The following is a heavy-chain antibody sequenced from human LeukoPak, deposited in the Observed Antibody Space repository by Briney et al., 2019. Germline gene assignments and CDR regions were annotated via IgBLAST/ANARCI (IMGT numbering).Heavy chain of an antibody. V-gene: IGHV4-59*06. D-gene: IGHD1-26*01. Sequence: SETLSLTCTVSSGSFGSYYWTWIRQHPGKGLEWIGYIYYSGSTYYNPSLNSRVTISVDTSKSQFSLKLSSVTAADTAVYYCARYVGATRAFDIWGQGTMVSVSS. CDR1: SGSFGSYY. CDR3: ARYVGATRAFDI. CDR2: IYYSGST. J-gene: IGHJ3*02.